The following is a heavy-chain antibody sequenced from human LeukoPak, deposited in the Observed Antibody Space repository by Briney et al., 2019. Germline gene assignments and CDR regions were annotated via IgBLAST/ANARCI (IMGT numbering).Heavy chain of an antibody. CDR2: INAGNGNT. Sequence: GASVKVSRKASGYTFTSYAMHWVRQAPGRRLEWMGWINAGNGNTKYSQEFQGRITLTRDTSATTAYMELSNLRSEDMALYYCARGRGPPNTNRDFYYYYYMDVWGTGTTVTVSS. CDR1: GYTFTSYA. CDR3: ARGRGPPNTNRDFYYYYYMDV. V-gene: IGHV1-3*03. J-gene: IGHJ6*03. D-gene: IGHD3-10*01.